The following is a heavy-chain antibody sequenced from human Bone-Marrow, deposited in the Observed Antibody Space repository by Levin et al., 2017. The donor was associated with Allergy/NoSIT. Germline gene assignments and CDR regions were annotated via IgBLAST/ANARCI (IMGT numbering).Heavy chain of an antibody. Sequence: GGSLRLSCATSGFNFDNYAVHWVRQIPGKGLEWVSGLYLDGSGTGYADSVKGRFTISRDTAKKFLYLQMNSLRPEDTALYYCVKDLLPGGADVWGQGTTVTVSS. J-gene: IGHJ6*02. CDR2: LYLDGSGT. D-gene: IGHD4-17*01. CDR1: GFNFDNYA. CDR3: VKDLLPGGADV. V-gene: IGHV3-9*01.